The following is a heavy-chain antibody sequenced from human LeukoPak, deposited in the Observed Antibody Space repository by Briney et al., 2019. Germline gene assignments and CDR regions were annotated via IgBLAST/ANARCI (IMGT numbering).Heavy chain of an antibody. V-gene: IGHV3-21*01. Sequence: KPGGSLRLSCAASGFTFSNYAMNWVRQAPGKGLEWVSSISSSSSYIYYADSVKGRFTISRDNAKNSLYLQMNSLRAEDTAVYYCARDPVGPVGYWGQGTLVTVSS. CDR1: GFTFSNYA. CDR2: ISSSSSYI. J-gene: IGHJ4*02. CDR3: ARDPVGPVGY. D-gene: IGHD2-15*01.